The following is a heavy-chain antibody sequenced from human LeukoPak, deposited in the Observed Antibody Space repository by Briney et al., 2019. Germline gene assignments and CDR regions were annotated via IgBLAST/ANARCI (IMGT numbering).Heavy chain of an antibody. V-gene: IGHV3-15*01. CDR3: TTVTMVRDYDY. CDR1: GFPFSDDW. J-gene: IGHJ4*02. CDR2: IKKKGDGGPT. Sequence: GGSLSLTCAASGFPFSDDWLNWVRQAPGKGLESVGGIKKKGDGGPTDYAAPVKGRFTISRDDSKNMLYLEMNNLKIEDTAVYYCTTVTMVRDYDYWGQGTLVTVSS. D-gene: IGHD3-10*01.